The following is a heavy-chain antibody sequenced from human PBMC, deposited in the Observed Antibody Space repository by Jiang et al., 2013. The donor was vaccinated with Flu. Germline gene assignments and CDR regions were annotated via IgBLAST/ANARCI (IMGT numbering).Heavy chain of an antibody. D-gene: IGHD6-19*01. CDR1: GGSISTYY. CDR3: ARDLTAAGHFDY. Sequence: LLKPSETLSLTCTVSGGSISTYYWSWVRQPPGKGLEWIGYMYYSGRTNYNPSLKSRVTISIDTSKNQFSLKLSSVTAADTAVYYCARDLTAAGHFDYWGQGTLVTVSS. CDR2: MYYSGRT. V-gene: IGHV4-59*01. J-gene: IGHJ4*02.